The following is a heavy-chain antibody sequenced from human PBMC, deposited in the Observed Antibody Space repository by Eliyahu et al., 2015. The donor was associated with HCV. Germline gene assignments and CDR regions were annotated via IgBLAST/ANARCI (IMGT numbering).Heavy chain of an antibody. CDR3: AREPASMVQKEPIDY. J-gene: IGHJ4*02. CDR2: ISAYSGNT. V-gene: IGHV1-18*01. D-gene: IGHD4/OR15-4a*01. Sequence: VQLVQSGAEVKKPGASVKVSCKASGYTFTNYGISWVRQAPGQGFEWMGWISAYSGNTNYAQKLQGRVTMTTDTSTRTAYMELRSLRSDDTAVYYCAREPASMVQKEPIDYWGQGTLVTVSS. CDR1: GYTFTNYG.